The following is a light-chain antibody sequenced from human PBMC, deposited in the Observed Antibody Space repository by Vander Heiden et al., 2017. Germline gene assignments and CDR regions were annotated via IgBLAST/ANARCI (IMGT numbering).Light chain of an antibody. V-gene: IGKV1-39*01. CDR1: QSIATY. CDR3: QQSDSTPHT. J-gene: IGKJ2*01. Sequence: DIQMTQSPSSLSASVGDRVTITCRASQSIATYLNWYQRKPGKAPKLLIYTTSSLQSGVPSRFSGSGSGTDFTLTISRLQPEDFAVYYCQQSDSTPHTFDQGTKLEIK. CDR2: TTS.